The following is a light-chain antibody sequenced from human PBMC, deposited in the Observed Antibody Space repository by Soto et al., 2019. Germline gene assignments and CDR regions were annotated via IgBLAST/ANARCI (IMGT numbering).Light chain of an antibody. V-gene: IGLV4-69*01. CDR2: LNSDGSH. CDR1: SGHSSYA. J-gene: IGLJ3*02. CDR3: QTWGTGIRV. Sequence: QPVLTQSPSASASLGASVKLTCTLSSGHSSYAITCHQQQPEKGPRYLMKLNSDGSHTQGDGIPDRFSGSSSGAERYLTISSLQSEDEADYYCQTWGTGIRVFGGGTKVTVL.